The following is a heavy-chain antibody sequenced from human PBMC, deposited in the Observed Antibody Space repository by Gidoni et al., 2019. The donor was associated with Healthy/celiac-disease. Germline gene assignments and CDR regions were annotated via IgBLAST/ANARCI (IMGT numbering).Heavy chain of an antibody. CDR2: PYYSGST. J-gene: IGHJ4*02. CDR1: PCSISRGGYY. Sequence: QLQLQEAGPGLVQPSQTLSPTRTVSPCSISRGGYYWSWLLQHPGKGLEWIGYPYYSGSTYYNPSRKSRFTISVDTSKNQVSLKLSCVTAADTAVYYCARDPRGPAAIDASYWGQGTLVTVSS. D-gene: IGHD2-2*02. V-gene: IGHV4-31*03. CDR3: ARDPRGPAAIDASY.